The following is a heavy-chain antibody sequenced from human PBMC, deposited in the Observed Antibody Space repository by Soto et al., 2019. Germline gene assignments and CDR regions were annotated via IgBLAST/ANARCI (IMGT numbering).Heavy chain of an antibody. CDR3: AATTLGGYSYGWRYYGMDV. V-gene: IGHV1-58*02. CDR1: GFTFTSSA. D-gene: IGHD5-18*01. CDR2: IVVGSGNT. J-gene: IGHJ6*02. Sequence: QMQLVQSGPEVKKPGTSVKVSCKASGFTFTSSAMQWVRQARGQRLEWIGWIVVGSGNTNYAQKFQERVTITRDMSTSTAYMELSSLRSDDTAVYYCAATTLGGYSYGWRYYGMDVWGQGTTVTVSS.